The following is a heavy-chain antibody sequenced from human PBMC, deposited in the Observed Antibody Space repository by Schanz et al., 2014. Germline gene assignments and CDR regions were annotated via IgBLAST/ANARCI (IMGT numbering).Heavy chain of an antibody. CDR3: ARDGGRDGYNLAFDV. Sequence: EVQLVESGGGLIQPGGSLRLSCAVSGFTVNTNYMSWVRQAPGKGLEWISSMYINSGSTQYADSVKGRFIISRDSSKNTPILQMNRLSAEDTAVYFCARDGGRDGYNLAFDVWGQGTLVTVSS. D-gene: IGHD5-12*01. J-gene: IGHJ3*01. CDR2: MYINSGST. V-gene: IGHV3-53*01. CDR1: GFTVNTNY.